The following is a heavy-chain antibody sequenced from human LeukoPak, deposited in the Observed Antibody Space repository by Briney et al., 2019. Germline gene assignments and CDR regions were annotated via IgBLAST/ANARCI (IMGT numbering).Heavy chain of an antibody. Sequence: SGGSLRLSCAASGFTFSNYIMNWVRQAPGKGLEWVSSISSSSGYIFYADSVKGRFTISRDNAKNSLYLQMNSLRAEDTAVYYCARPNYFGSGSYFYYYGMDVWGQGTTATVSS. CDR3: ARPNYFGSGSYFYYYGMDV. CDR1: GFTFSNYI. CDR2: ISSSSGYI. D-gene: IGHD3-10*01. J-gene: IGHJ6*02. V-gene: IGHV3-21*01.